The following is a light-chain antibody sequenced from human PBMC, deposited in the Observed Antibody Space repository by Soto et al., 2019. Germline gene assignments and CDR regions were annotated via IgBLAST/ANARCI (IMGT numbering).Light chain of an antibody. CDR3: QHRSNWPPIST. V-gene: IGKV4-1*01. J-gene: IGKJ4*01. CDR1: YSSLYSSNNNTY. CDR2: NAS. Sequence: EIVMTLSPESLGVCRGDRATMNCKSRYSSLYSSNNNTYLAWYQQKPSQAPRPLRYNASSRATHIPARFSGSGSGTELTLTVSSLEPEDFAVYYYQHRSNWPPISTFGGGTKVDIK.